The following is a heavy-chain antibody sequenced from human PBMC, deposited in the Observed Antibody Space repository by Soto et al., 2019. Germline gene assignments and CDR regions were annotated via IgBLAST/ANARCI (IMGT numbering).Heavy chain of an antibody. CDR1: GGTLSSDA. CDR2: FIPIFGTA. V-gene: IGHV1-69*12. J-gene: IGHJ6*02. D-gene: IGHD3-10*01. Sequence: QVQLVQSGAEVKKPGSSVKVSCKASGGTLSSDAISWVRQAPGQGLEWMGGFIPIFGTADYAQKFQGRVTITADESASTAYMERSSLRSEEAAVYYWGGVRGEAYCYGMDVWGQGTRVTVSS. CDR3: GGVRGEAYCYGMDV.